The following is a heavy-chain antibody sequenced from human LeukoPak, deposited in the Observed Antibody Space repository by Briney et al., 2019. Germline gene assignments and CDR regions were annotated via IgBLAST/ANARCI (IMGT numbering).Heavy chain of an antibody. V-gene: IGHV3-48*01. CDR2: ISHSSRTI. D-gene: IGHD4-17*01. CDR1: GFTFSSYS. J-gene: IGHJ4*02. CDR3: ARDRLHYGEYEKTFDY. Sequence: GGSLRLSCAASGFTFSSYSMNWARQAPGKGLEWVSYISHSSRTIYYADSVKGRFTISRDNAKNSLYLQMNSLRAEDSAVYYCARDRLHYGEYEKTFDYWGQGTLVTVS.